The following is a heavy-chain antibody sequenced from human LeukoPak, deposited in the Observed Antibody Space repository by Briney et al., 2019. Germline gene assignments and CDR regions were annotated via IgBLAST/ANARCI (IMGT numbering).Heavy chain of an antibody. CDR1: GFTFSSYW. V-gene: IGHV3-74*01. D-gene: IGHD6-25*01. CDR2: INSDESRT. CDR3: ARVGARLGAFDI. Sequence: GGSLRLSCAASGFTFSSYWMHWVRQAPGKGLVWVSRINSDESRTTYADSVKGRFTISRDNAKNTLYLQMNSLRAEDTAVYYCARVGARLGAFDIWGQGTMVTVSS. J-gene: IGHJ3*02.